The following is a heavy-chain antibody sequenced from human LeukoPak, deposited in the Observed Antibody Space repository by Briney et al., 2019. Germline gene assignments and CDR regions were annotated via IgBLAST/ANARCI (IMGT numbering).Heavy chain of an antibody. J-gene: IGHJ4*02. CDR1: GYTFTGYY. V-gene: IGHV1-2*02. D-gene: IGHD3-10*01. CDR2: INPNSGGT. Sequence: ASVKVSCKASGYTFTGYYMHWARQAPGQGLEWMGWINPNSGGTNYAQKFQGRVTMTRDTSISTAYMELSRLRSDDTAVYYCARSAWFGESTFDYWGQGTLVTVSS. CDR3: ARSAWFGESTFDY.